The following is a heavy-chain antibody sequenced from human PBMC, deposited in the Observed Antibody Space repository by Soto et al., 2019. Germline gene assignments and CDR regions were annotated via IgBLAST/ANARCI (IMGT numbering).Heavy chain of an antibody. CDR2: INHSGST. CDR1: GGSFSGYY. CDR3: ARGRLWFGELWLGMAV. Sequence: QVQLQQWGAGLLKPSETLSLTCAVYGGSFSGYYWSWIRQPPGKGLEWIGEINHSGSTNYNPSLKSRVNISVETSKNQFSMKLSSVTAADTAVYYCARGRLWFGELWLGMAVWGQGTTVTVSS. V-gene: IGHV4-34*01. J-gene: IGHJ6*02. D-gene: IGHD3-10*01.